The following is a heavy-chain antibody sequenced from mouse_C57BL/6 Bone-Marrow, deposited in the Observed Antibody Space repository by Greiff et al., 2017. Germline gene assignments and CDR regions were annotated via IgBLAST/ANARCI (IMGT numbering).Heavy chain of an antibody. CDR2: IDPEDGET. Sequence: EVQLQQSGAELVKPGASVKLSCTASGFNINDYYMHWVKQRTEQGLEWIGRIDPEDGETKYAPKFQGKATLTADTSSNTAYLQLSSLTSEDTAVYYWASIWLLRAYWGQGTLVTVSA. D-gene: IGHD2-3*01. J-gene: IGHJ3*01. CDR1: GFNINDYY. V-gene: IGHV14-2*01. CDR3: ASIWLLRAY.